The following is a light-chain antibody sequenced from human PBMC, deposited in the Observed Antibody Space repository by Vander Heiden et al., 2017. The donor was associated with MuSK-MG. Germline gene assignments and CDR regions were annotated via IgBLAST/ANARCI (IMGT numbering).Light chain of an antibody. Sequence: QSALSQPASVSGTPGQSVTISCTGSGSDIGDYDYVSWFQQHPGKAPKLMIYDVNNRPSGVSNRCSGPKSGNTASLTSAGLQTEDEADYYCCSHTATSAPVLFGGGTKLTVL. V-gene: IGLV2-14*01. CDR3: CSHTATSAPVL. CDR1: GSDIGDYDY. CDR2: DVN. J-gene: IGLJ2*01.